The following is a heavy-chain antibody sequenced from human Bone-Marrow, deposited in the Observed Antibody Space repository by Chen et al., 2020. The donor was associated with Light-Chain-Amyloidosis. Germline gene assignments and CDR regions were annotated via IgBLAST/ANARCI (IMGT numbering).Heavy chain of an antibody. CDR2: IYHSGSI. D-gene: IGHD6-25*01. J-gene: IGHJ6*03. V-gene: IGHV4-30-4*01. CDR1: GGSIRSGDYY. CDR3: AREVAANYNFYMDV. Sequence: QVQLQESGPGLVKPSQTLSLTCTVSGGSIRSGDYYWSWLRQPPGKGLQWIGYIYHSGSINHNPSLNSRVTMSVDTSRNQFSLKLTSVTAAYTAVYYCAREVAANYNFYMDVWGKGTTVIVSS.